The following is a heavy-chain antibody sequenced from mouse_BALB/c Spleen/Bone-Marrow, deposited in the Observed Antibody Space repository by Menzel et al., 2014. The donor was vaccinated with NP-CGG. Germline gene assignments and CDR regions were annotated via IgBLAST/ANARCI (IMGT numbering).Heavy chain of an antibody. J-gene: IGHJ4*01. Sequence: VQLQQSGPGLVAPSQSLSITCTVSGFSLTGYGVSWVRQPPGKGLEWLGMIWGDGSTDYNSALKSRLSINKDNSKSQVFLKMNSLQTDDTARYYCARDSFLITRALDYWGQGTSVTASS. CDR3: ARDSFLITRALDY. D-gene: IGHD2-4*01. V-gene: IGHV2-6-7*01. CDR1: GFSLTGYG. CDR2: IWGDGST.